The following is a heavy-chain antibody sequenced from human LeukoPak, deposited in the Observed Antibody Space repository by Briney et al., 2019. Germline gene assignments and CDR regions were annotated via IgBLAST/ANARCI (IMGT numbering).Heavy chain of an antibody. Sequence: PGGSLRLSCAASGFTFSSYAMHWVRQAPGKGLEWVAVISYDGSNKYYADSVKGRFTISRDNSKNTLYLQMNSLRAEDTAVYYCARSIAAAGTRYFQHWGQGTLVTVSS. CDR2: ISYDGSNK. J-gene: IGHJ1*01. CDR3: ARSIAAAGTRYFQH. D-gene: IGHD6-13*01. CDR1: GFTFSSYA. V-gene: IGHV3-30-3*01.